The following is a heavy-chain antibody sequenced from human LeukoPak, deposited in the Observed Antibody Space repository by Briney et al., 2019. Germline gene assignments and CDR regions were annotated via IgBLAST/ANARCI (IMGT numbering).Heavy chain of an antibody. CDR2: INPSGGST. D-gene: IGHD3-22*01. CDR1: GYTFTSYY. V-gene: IGHV1-46*01. CDR3: ARDGITMIVSGPQRLPFDY. Sequence: ASVKVSCKASGYTFTSYYMHWVRQAPGQGLEWTGIINPSGGSTSYAQKFQGRVTMTRDTSTSTVYMELSSLRSEDTAVYYCARDGITMIVSGPQRLPFDYWGQGTLVTVSS. J-gene: IGHJ4*02.